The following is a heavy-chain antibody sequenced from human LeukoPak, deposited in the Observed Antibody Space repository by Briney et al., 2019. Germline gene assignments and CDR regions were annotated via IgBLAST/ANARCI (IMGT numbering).Heavy chain of an antibody. CDR2: IYHSGST. J-gene: IGHJ4*02. CDR3: ASSYYDFWSGLFDY. Sequence: SETLSLTCTVSGGSISSGGYYWSWIRQPPGMGLEWIGYIYHSGSTYYNPSLKSRVTISVDRSKNQFSLKLSSVTAADTAVYYCASSYYDFWSGLFDYWGQGTLVTVSS. V-gene: IGHV4-30-2*01. D-gene: IGHD3-3*01. CDR1: GGSISSGGYY.